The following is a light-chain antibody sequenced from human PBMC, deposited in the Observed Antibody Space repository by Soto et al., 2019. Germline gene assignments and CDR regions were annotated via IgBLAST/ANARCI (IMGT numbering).Light chain of an antibody. CDR3: QHYNSYSEA. V-gene: IGKV3-15*01. J-gene: IGKJ1*01. CDR2: AAS. Sequence: ETVMTQSPVTLSVSPVATATLSCRASQRVSSHLAWYQQRPGQAPRLLIYAASTRATGIPVRFSGSGSGTEFTLTISSLQPDDFATYYCQHYNSYSEAFGQGTKVDIK. CDR1: QRVSSH.